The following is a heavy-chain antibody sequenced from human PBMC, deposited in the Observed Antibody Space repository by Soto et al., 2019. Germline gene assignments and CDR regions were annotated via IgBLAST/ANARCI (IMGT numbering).Heavy chain of an antibody. CDR1: GGTFSSYT. CDR3: ARDLSLVPAAKAFDY. Sequence: QVQLVQSGAEVKKPGSSVKVSCKASGGTFSSYTISWVRQAPGQGLEWMGRIIHILGIANYAQKFQGRVTITADKSTSTAYMELSSLRSEDTAVYYCARDLSLVPAAKAFDYWGQGTLVTVSS. CDR2: IIHILGIA. D-gene: IGHD2-2*01. V-gene: IGHV1-69*08. J-gene: IGHJ4*02.